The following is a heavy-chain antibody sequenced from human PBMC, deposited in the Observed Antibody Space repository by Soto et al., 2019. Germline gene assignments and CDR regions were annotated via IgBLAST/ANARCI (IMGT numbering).Heavy chain of an antibody. V-gene: IGHV3-23*01. CDR1: GLTFSSYA. CDR3: AKASGFLEY. CDR2: ISGSGGST. Sequence: EVQLLESGGGLVQPGGSLRLSCAASGLTFSSYAMSWVRQAPGKGLEWVSGISGSGGSTYYADSVKGRFTTSRDNPKNTLYLQLNSLRAEDTAVYYCAKASGFLEYWGQGTLVTVSS. J-gene: IGHJ4*02.